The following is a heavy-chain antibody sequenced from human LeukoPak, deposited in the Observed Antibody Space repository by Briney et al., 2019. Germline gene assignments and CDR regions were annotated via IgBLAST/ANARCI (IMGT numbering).Heavy chain of an antibody. CDR2: INPNSGGT. D-gene: IGHD3-9*01. V-gene: IGHV1-2*02. CDR3: ARDRKYYDILTGYYPTLLFDY. J-gene: IGHJ4*02. CDR1: GYTFTGYY. Sequence: ASVKVSCKASGYTFTGYYMHWVRQAPGQGLEWMGWINPNSGGTNYAQKFQGRVTTTRDTSISTAYMELSRLRSDDTAVYYCARDRKYYDILTGYYPTLLFDYWGQGTLVTVSS.